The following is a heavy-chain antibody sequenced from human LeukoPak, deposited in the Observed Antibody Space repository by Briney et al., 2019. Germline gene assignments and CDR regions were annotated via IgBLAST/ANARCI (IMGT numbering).Heavy chain of an antibody. CDR2: IYYSGST. V-gene: IGHV4-59*01. J-gene: IGHJ5*02. CDR3: ARGGSSSGGDFDWFDP. Sequence: PSETLSLTCTVSGGSISNYYWSWIRQPPGKGLEWIGYIYYSGSTNYNPSLKSRVTISVDTSKNQFSLKLSSVTAADTAVYYCARGGSSSGGDFDWFDPWGQGTLVTVSS. D-gene: IGHD6-13*01. CDR1: GGSISNYY.